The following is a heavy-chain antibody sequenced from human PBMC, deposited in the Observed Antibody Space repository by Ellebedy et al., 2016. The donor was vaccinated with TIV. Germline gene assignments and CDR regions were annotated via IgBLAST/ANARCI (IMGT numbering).Heavy chain of an antibody. V-gene: IGHV4-59*01. J-gene: IGHJ6*02. CDR2: IENSGTT. D-gene: IGHD6-13*01. CDR1: GGSISTYF. CDR3: ARVRRGSSGMDV. Sequence: SETLSLTCSVSGGSISTYFWSWIRQPPGKGLEWIAYIENSGTTDYNPSLKSRVTISIDRSKNQFSLKLNSVTAADTAVYYCARVRRGSSGMDVWGQGTTVTVSS.